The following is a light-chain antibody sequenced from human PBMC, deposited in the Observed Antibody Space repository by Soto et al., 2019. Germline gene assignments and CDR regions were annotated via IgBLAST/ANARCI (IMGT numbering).Light chain of an antibody. Sequence: EIVMTQSPVTLSVSPGERVTLSCRASQSVSNYLAWYQQTPGQAPRLLIYGASSRATGIPDRFSGSGSGTDFTLTIDRLESEDFAVYFCQQYGDLPWTFGQGTKVDIK. V-gene: IGKV3-20*01. CDR2: GAS. CDR1: QSVSNY. CDR3: QQYGDLPWT. J-gene: IGKJ1*01.